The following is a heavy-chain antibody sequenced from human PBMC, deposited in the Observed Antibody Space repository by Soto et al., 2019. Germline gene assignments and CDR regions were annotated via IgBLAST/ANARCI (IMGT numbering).Heavy chain of an antibody. V-gene: IGHV1-69*01. J-gene: IGHJ6*02. Sequence: QVQLVQSGAEVKKPGSSVKVSCKASGGTFSSYAISWVRQAPGQGLEWMGGIIPIFGTANYAQKFQGRVTITADESTSTAYMELSSLRSEDTAVYYCARGRGDIVVVPAGMGAYYYYGMDVWGQGTTVTVSS. CDR2: IIPIFGTA. CDR1: GGTFSSYA. CDR3: ARGRGDIVVVPAGMGAYYYYGMDV. D-gene: IGHD2-2*01.